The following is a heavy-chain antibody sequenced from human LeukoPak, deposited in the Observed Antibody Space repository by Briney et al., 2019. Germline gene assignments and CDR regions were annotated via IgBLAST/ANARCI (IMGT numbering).Heavy chain of an antibody. V-gene: IGHV3-23*01. Sequence: TGGSLRLSCAASGFTFTTYAMNWVRQAPGKGLEWVSGISASGGTTYYADSVKGRFTISRDNSKMTLYLQMNSLRGEDTALYYCAKGGGGHCSGGFCSNFDYWGQGALVTVSA. CDR1: GFTFTTYA. CDR3: AKGGGGHCSGGFCSNFDY. D-gene: IGHD2-15*01. CDR2: ISASGGTT. J-gene: IGHJ4*02.